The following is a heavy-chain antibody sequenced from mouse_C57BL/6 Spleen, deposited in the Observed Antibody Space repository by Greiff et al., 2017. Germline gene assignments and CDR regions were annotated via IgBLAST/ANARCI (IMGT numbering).Heavy chain of an antibody. CDR3: ARYDGSMPWFAY. V-gene: IGHV7-3*01. CDR1: GFTFTDYY. D-gene: IGHD2-10*02. J-gene: IGHJ3*01. CDR2: IRNKANGYTT. Sequence: EVQRVESGGGLVQPGGSLSLSCAASGFTFTDYYMSWVRQPPGKALEWLGFIRNKANGYTTEYSASVKGRFTISRDNSQSILYLQMNALRAEDSATYYCARYDGSMPWFAYWGQGTLVTVSA.